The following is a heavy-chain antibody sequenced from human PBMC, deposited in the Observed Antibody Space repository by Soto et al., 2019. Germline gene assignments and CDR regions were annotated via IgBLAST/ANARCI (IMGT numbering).Heavy chain of an antibody. D-gene: IGHD3-10*01. CDR2: INPNIGNT. J-gene: IGHJ3*02. CDR1: GCTFSSYA. V-gene: IGHV1-8*02. Sequence: ASVKVSCKASGCTFSSYAISWVRQAPGQGLEWMGGINPNIGNTDYAQKFQGRVTMTTNTSMSTAYMELSSLRSEDTAVYYCARLSYYYGSGSPSFFDIWGQGTMVTVSS. CDR3: ARLSYYYGSGSPSFFDI.